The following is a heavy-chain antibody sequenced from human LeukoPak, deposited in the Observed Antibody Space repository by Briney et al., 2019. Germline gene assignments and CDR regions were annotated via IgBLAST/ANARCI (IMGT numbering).Heavy chain of an antibody. CDR3: VRVNSAYVGDDY. Sequence: PGGSLRLSCAASGFTFRSYWMHWVRHAPGKGLVWVSHINSDGRSTNYADSVKGRFTMSRDNAKNTESLQMNSLRAEDTAVYYCVRVNSAYVGDDYWGQGTLVTVSS. CDR1: GFTFRSYW. D-gene: IGHD5-12*01. J-gene: IGHJ4*02. V-gene: IGHV3-74*01. CDR2: INSDGRST.